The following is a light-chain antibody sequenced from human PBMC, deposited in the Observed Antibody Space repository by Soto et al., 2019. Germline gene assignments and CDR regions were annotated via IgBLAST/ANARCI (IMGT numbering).Light chain of an antibody. V-gene: IGLV2-14*01. CDR2: EVS. J-gene: IGLJ1*01. Sequence: QSALTQPASVSGSPGQWMTISCTGTSSDIGDYNYVSWYQHQPGKPPKLILYEVSDRRSGVSSRFSGSKSGNTASLTISGLQTEDEADYFCSSYSSSSPLYVFGTGTKLTVL. CDR3: SSYSSSSPLYV. CDR1: SSDIGDYNY.